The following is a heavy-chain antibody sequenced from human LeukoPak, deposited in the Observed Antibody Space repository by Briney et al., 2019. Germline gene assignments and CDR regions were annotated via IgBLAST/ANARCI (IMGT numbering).Heavy chain of an antibody. CDR1: GFTFSSYS. CDR2: ISSSSSYI. Sequence: PGGSLRLSCAASGFTFSSYSMNWVRQAPGEGLEWVSSISSSSSYIYYADSVKGRFTISRDNAKNSLYLQMNSLRAEDTAVYYCARGKLTGDGAFDIWGQGTMVTVSS. J-gene: IGHJ3*02. D-gene: IGHD7-27*01. V-gene: IGHV3-21*01. CDR3: ARGKLTGDGAFDI.